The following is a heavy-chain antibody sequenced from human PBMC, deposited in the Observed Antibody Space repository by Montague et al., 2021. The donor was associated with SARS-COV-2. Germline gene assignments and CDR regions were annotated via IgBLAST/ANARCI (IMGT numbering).Heavy chain of an antibody. V-gene: IGHV4-4*07. CDR2: IYASDST. CDR3: VRDGGNWYYFDY. D-gene: IGHD2-15*01. J-gene: IGHJ4*02. Sequence: SETLSLTCSISGVSITSCYWCWVRQPAGKGLEWIGHIYASDSTNYSPTLKSRVRFTIDNHKNQFSLKLESMTAADTAVYYCVRDGGNWYYFDYWGQGALVTVSS. CDR1: GVSITSCY.